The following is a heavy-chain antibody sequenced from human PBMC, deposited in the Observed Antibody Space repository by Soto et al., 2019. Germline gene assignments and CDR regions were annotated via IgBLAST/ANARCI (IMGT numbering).Heavy chain of an antibody. J-gene: IGHJ6*02. CDR3: ARDPPLRYFDWLLPNYYYYGMDV. D-gene: IGHD3-9*01. CDR2: INHSGST. Sequence: SETLSLTCAVYGGSFSGYYWSWIRQPPGKGLEWIGEINHSGSTNYNPSLKSRVTISVDTSKNQFSLKLSSVTAADTAVYYCARDPPLRYFDWLLPNYYYYGMDVWGQGTTVTVSS. CDR1: GGSFSGYY. V-gene: IGHV4-34*01.